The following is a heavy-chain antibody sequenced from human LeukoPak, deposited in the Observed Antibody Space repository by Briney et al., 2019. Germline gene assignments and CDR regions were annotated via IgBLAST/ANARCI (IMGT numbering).Heavy chain of an antibody. CDR3: ARDAWSVGTYYDILTGSPPDY. CDR1: GFTFSSYA. CDR2: ISYDGSNK. J-gene: IGHJ4*02. V-gene: IGHV3-30-3*01. Sequence: GGSLRLSCAASGFTFSSYAMHWVRQAPGKGLEWVAVISYDGSNKYYADSVKGRFTISRDNSKNTLYLQMNSLRAEDTAVYYCARDAWSVGTYYDILTGSPPDYWGQGTLVTVSS. D-gene: IGHD3-9*01.